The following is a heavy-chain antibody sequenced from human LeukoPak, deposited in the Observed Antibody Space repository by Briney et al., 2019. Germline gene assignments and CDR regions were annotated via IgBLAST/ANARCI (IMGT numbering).Heavy chain of an antibody. V-gene: IGHV5-51*01. D-gene: IGHD4-11*01. CDR1: GYSFSTYW. CDR2: IYPGDSDT. Sequence: PGESLKISCEGSGYSFSTYWIARVRQMPGKGLEWMGIIYPGDSDTRYSPSFQGQVTISADKSNNSAYLQWGSLKASDTAIYYCASRKDNYGYYYYMDVWGKGTTVTVSS. J-gene: IGHJ6*03. CDR3: ASRKDNYGYYYYMDV.